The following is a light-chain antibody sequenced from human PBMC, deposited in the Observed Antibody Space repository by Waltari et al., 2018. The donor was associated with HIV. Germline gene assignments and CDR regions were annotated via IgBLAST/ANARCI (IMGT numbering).Light chain of an antibody. J-gene: IGLJ3*02. V-gene: IGLV2-8*01. CDR1: SSDVGGYNY. CDR3: SSYAGDYNLV. CDR2: EVI. Sequence: QSALTQPPSASGSPGQSVTISCSGTSSDVGGYNYVSWYQRHSGKAPKLLIYEVIKRPSGVPDRFFGSKSGNTASLTVSGLQAEDEADYFCSSYAGDYNLVFGGGTKLTVL.